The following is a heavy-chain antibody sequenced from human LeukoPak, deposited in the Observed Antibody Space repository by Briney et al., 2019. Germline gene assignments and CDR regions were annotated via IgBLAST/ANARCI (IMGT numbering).Heavy chain of an antibody. V-gene: IGHV3-7*01. J-gene: IGHJ5*02. CDR3: ARDVGGFVP. CDR2: INQSGIEK. Sequence: GWSLRLSCAASGFTFSSQWMSWVHQAPGKGLEGVANINQSGIEKYYVDSVKGRFTISRDNAKNSLYLQMNSLRAEDTAVYYCARDVGGFVPWGQGTLVTVSS. CDR1: GFTFSSQW.